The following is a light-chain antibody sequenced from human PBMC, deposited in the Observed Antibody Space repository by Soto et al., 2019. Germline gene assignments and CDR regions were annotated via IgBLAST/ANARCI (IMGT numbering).Light chain of an antibody. Sequence: DIHITHSPSTLSSSLVDRVTITCRASESISTWLAWYQQKPGKAPNLLIYKASSLESGVPSRFSGSGSGTEFTLTISSLQPDDFATYYCQQYNIYSWTFGQGTKVDIK. CDR2: KAS. CDR1: ESISTW. V-gene: IGKV1-5*03. CDR3: QQYNIYSWT. J-gene: IGKJ1*01.